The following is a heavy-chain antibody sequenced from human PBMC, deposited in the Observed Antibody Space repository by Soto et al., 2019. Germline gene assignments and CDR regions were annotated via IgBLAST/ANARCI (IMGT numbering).Heavy chain of an antibody. CDR3: ARDYANYYDSSGYYFLSQGIVY. CDR2: INPSGGST. J-gene: IGHJ4*02. CDR1: GYTFTSYY. D-gene: IGHD3-22*01. V-gene: IGHV1-46*01. Sequence: GASVKVSCKASGYTFTSYYMHWVRQAPGQGLEWMGIINPSGGSTSYAQKFRGRVTMTRDTSTSTVYMELSSLRSEDTAVYYCARDYANYYDSSGYYFLSQGIVYWGQGTLVTVSS.